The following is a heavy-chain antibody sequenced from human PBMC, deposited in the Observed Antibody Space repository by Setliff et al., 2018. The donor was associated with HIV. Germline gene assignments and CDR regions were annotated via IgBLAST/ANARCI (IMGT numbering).Heavy chain of an antibody. D-gene: IGHD6-19*01. V-gene: IGHV3-23*01. CDR2: ISGGSFDI. CDR3: VNHNPARWAVTGTPLDQ. Sequence: GGSLRLSCAASGFRFGEYSMSWVRQAPGKGLEWVSAISGGSFDIYYAESVKGRFTISRDNWRNTLYLQMNSLRAEDTAVYYCVNHNPARWAVTGTPLDQWGQGTLVTVSS. J-gene: IGHJ4*02. CDR1: GFRFGEYS.